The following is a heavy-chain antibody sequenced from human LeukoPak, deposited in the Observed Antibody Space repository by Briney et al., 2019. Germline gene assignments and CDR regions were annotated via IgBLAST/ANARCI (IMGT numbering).Heavy chain of an antibody. V-gene: IGHV4-59*02. CDR3: ARRAQRSEGGVPSDY. CDR2: IYSSGST. J-gene: IGHJ4*02. CDR1: SASVSRYD. Sequence: AETLSLTCAASSASVSRYDRRWIRQPPGKGLEWIGYIYSSGSTNYNPSLRSRVTISVDTSKNHVSLKLSSVTAAATPVYYCARRAQRSEGGVPSDYWGQGTLVTVSS. D-gene: IGHD3-16*01.